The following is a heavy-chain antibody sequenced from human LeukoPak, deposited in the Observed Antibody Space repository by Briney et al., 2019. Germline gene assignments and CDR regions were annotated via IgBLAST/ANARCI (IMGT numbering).Heavy chain of an antibody. D-gene: IGHD3-16*01. Sequence: ASVKVSCKASGYTFTDYYIHWVRQAPGQGLEWMGWINPSNGATYSLQNFQGRVTMTRDTSISTASMELSRLTFDDTAIFYCARGAWGFDSWGQGTLVTVSS. CDR3: ARGAWGFDS. CDR2: INPSNGAT. V-gene: IGHV1-2*02. CDR1: GYTFTDYY. J-gene: IGHJ4*02.